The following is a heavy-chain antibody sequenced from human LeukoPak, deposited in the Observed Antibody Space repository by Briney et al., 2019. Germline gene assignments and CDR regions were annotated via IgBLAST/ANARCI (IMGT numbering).Heavy chain of an antibody. Sequence: PGGSLRLSCAASGFTFSSYAMHWVRQAPGKGLEWVAVISYDGSNKYYADSVKGRFTISRDNSKNTLYLQMNSLRAEDTAVYYCAKDGATLRFLEWFPYYFDYWGQGTLVTVSS. CDR2: ISYDGSNK. J-gene: IGHJ4*02. CDR1: GFTFSSYA. CDR3: AKDGATLRFLEWFPYYFDY. D-gene: IGHD3-3*01. V-gene: IGHV3-30-3*01.